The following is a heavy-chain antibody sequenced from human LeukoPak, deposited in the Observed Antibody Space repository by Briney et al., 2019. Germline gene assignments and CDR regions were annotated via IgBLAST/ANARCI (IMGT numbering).Heavy chain of an antibody. D-gene: IGHD2-2*01. Sequence: SETLSPTCTVSGGSISSYYWSWIRQPPGKGLEWIGYIYYTGSTNYNPSLKSRVTISVDTSKNQFSLKLSSVAAADTAVYYCARETPGSTSAFDYWGQGTLVTVSS. V-gene: IGHV4-59*01. CDR3: ARETPGSTSAFDY. J-gene: IGHJ4*02. CDR1: GGSISSYY. CDR2: IYYTGST.